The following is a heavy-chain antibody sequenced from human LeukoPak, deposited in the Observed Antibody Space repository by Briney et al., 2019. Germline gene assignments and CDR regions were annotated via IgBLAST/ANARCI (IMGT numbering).Heavy chain of an antibody. V-gene: IGHV4-61*02. CDR2: IYTSGST. Sequence: PSETLSLTCTVSGGSISSGSYYWSWIRPPAGKGLEWIGRIYTSGSTNYNPSLKSRVTISVDTSKNQFSLKLSSVTAADTAVYYCARRRFFDAFDIWGQGTMVTVSS. D-gene: IGHD3-3*01. CDR1: GGSISSGSYY. CDR3: ARRRFFDAFDI. J-gene: IGHJ3*02.